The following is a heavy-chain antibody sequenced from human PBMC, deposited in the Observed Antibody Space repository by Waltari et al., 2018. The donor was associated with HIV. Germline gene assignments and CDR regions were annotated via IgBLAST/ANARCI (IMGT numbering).Heavy chain of an antibody. CDR2: INGGNGGK. CDR1: GYTFTGYA. V-gene: IGHV1-3*01. Sequence: QVQLVQSGAEVKRPGASVKVSCKTSGYTFTGYAMHWVRQAPGQSLEWMGWINGGNGGKRYSQRFQGRLSITRDTAANTAYMDLSSLRSEDTAVYYCARDYCSDTNCFDSFDYWGQGTLVTVSS. D-gene: IGHD2-2*01. CDR3: ARDYCSDTNCFDSFDY. J-gene: IGHJ4*02.